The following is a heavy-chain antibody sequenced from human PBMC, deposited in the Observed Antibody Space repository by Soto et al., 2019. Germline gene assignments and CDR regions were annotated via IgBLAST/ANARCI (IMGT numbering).Heavy chain of an antibody. CDR1: GGSFSGYY. CDR2: INHSGST. V-gene: IGHV4-34*01. D-gene: IGHD2-2*01. J-gene: IGHJ5*02. Sequence: PSETLSLTCAVYGGSFSGYYWSWIRQPPGKGLEWIGEINHSGSTNYNPSLKSRVTISVDTSKNQFSLKLSSVTAADTAVYYCARGRYCSSTSCRHWFDPWGQGTLVTVPQ. CDR3: ARGRYCSSTSCRHWFDP.